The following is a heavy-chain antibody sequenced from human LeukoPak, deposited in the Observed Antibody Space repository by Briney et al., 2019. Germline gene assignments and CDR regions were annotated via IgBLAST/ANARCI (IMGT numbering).Heavy chain of an antibody. J-gene: IGHJ5*02. Sequence: GRSLRLSCAASGFTFSSYGMHWVRQAPGKGLEWVAVIWYDGSNKYYADSVKGRFTISRDNSKNTLYLQMNSLRAEDTAVYYRARDKNYDILTGYSPPWGQGTLVTVSS. CDR2: IWYDGSNK. CDR1: GFTFSSYG. D-gene: IGHD3-9*01. CDR3: ARDKNYDILTGYSPP. V-gene: IGHV3-33*01.